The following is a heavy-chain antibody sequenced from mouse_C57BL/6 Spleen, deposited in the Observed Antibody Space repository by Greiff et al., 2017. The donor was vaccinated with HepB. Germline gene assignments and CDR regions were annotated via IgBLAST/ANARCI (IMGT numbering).Heavy chain of an antibody. V-gene: IGHV1-5*01. Sequence: VQLQQSGTVLARPGASVKMSCKTSGYTFTSYWMHWVKQRPGQGLEWIGAIYPGNSDTSYNQKFKGKAKLTAVTSASTAYMELSSLTNEDSAVYYCTRYDYYGSSPFDYWGQGTTLTVSS. D-gene: IGHD1-1*01. CDR2: IYPGNSDT. CDR3: TRYDYYGSSPFDY. CDR1: GYTFTSYW. J-gene: IGHJ2*01.